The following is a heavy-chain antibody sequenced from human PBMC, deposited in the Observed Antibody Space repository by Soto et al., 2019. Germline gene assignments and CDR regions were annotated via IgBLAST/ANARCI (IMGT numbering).Heavy chain of an antibody. J-gene: IGHJ4*02. V-gene: IGHV4-30-2*01. Sequence: SETLSLTCTVSGGSISSSSYYWGWIRQPPGKGLEWIGYIYHSGSTYYNPSLKSRVTISVDRSKNQFSLKLSSVTAADTAVYYCARARVVAALLDYWGQGTLVTVSS. CDR3: ARARVVAALLDY. CDR1: GGSISSSSYY. CDR2: IYHSGST. D-gene: IGHD2-15*01.